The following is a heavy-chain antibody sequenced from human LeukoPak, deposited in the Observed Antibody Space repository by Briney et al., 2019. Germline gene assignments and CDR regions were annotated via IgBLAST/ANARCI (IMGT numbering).Heavy chain of an antibody. J-gene: IGHJ3*02. CDR1: GGSISSSSYY. CDR2: IYYSGST. V-gene: IGHV4-39*01. D-gene: IGHD3-22*01. CDR3: ARQSGYYSVDAFDI. Sequence: SETLSLTCTVSGGSISSSSYYWGWIRQPPGKGLEWIRSIYYSGSTYYNPSLKSRVTISVDTSKNQFSLKLSSVTAADTAVYYCARQSGYYSVDAFDIWGQGTMVTVSS.